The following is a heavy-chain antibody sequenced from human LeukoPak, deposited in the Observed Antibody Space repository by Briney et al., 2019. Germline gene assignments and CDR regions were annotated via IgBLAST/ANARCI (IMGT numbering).Heavy chain of an antibody. CDR2: ISSGGRYV. CDR1: GFSFSTYS. D-gene: IGHD6-19*01. J-gene: IGHJ4*02. Sequence: GGSLRLSCAASGFSFSTYSMNWVRQAPGKGLEWVSSISSGGRYVYYADSVEGRFTISRDNAKNSLYLQMNSLRAEDTAVYYCTSDVRDEYTSGWYPIGYWGQGTLVTVSS. CDR3: TSDVRDEYTSGWYPIGY. V-gene: IGHV3-21*01.